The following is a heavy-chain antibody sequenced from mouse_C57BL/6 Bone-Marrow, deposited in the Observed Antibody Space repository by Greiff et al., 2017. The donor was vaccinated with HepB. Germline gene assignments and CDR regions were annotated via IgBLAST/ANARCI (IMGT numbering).Heavy chain of an antibody. V-gene: IGHV14-1*01. D-gene: IGHD3-2*02. CDR2: IDPEDGDT. J-gene: IGHJ4*01. Sequence: EVQGVESGAELVRPGASVKLSCTASGFNIKDYYMYWVKQRPEQGLEWIGRIDPEDGDTEYAPKFQGKATMTADTSSNTAYLQLSSLTSEDTAVYYCTTRTAQATFAMDYWGQGTSVTVSS. CDR3: TTRTAQATFAMDY. CDR1: GFNIKDYY.